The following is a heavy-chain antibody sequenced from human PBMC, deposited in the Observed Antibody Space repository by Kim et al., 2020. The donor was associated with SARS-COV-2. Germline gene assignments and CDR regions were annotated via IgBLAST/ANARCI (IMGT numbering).Heavy chain of an antibody. J-gene: IGHJ4*02. CDR2: SGQ. CDR3: ARDVSGADDY. V-gene: IGHV3-74*01. D-gene: IGHD3-10*01. Sequence: SGQNNAESVKGRLTIPRDNAENTLELQMSSLTADDTAMYFCARDVSGADDYWGQGTLVTVSS.